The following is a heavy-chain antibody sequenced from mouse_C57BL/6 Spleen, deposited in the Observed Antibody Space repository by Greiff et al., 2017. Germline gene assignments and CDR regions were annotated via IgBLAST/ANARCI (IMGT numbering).Heavy chain of an antibody. CDR1: GYTFTSYW. V-gene: IGHV1-53*01. CDR2: INPSNGGT. J-gene: IGHJ1*03. CDR3: ARWPLTVVATPWYFDV. D-gene: IGHD1-1*01. Sequence: QVQLQQPGTELVKPGASVKLSCKASGYTFTSYWMHWVKQRPGQGLEWIGNINPSNGGTNYNEKFKSKATLTVDKSSSTAYMQLSSLTSEDSAVYYCARWPLTVVATPWYFDVWGTGTTVTVSS.